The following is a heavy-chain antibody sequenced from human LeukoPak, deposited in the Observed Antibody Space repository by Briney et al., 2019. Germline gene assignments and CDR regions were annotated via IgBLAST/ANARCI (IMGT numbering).Heavy chain of an antibody. CDR3: VRFGILTAFDY. J-gene: IGHJ4*02. Sequence: PGGSLRLSCAASGLTFSSYWMHWVRQAPGKGLVWVSRLNTDGSSTSYADSVKGRFTISRDNAKNTLYLQMNSLRAEDTALYCCVRFGILTAFDYWGQGTLVTVSS. CDR2: LNTDGSST. D-gene: IGHD3-9*01. V-gene: IGHV3-74*01. CDR1: GLTFSSYW.